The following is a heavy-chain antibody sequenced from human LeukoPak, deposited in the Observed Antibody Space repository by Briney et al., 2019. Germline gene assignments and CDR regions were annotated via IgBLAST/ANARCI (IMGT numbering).Heavy chain of an antibody. CDR1: GGSFSGYY. CDR3: AREPGPYYFDY. V-gene: IGHV4-59*01. CDR2: IYYSGST. D-gene: IGHD2-8*02. J-gene: IGHJ4*02. Sequence: SETLSLTCAVYGGSFSGYYWSWIRQPPGKGLEWIGYIYYSGSTNYNPSLKSRVTISVDTSKNQFSLKLSSVTAADTAVYYCAREPGPYYFDYWGQGTLVTVSS.